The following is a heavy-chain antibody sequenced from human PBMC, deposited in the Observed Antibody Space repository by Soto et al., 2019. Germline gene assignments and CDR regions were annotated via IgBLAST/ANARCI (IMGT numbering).Heavy chain of an antibody. J-gene: IGHJ6*02. CDR3: ARVPCPFDFFYAMGV. CDR2: IFSTGTT. Sequence: SVTLSLPCTVSGDSIGSGNNYWRWIRQAPGKGLEWIGSIFSTGTTYYNPSLKRRLTMSLDTSQHQFSLKLNSVTAASTPVYFCARVPCPFDFFYAMGVLGQGTTGTVSS. CDR1: GDSIGSGNNY. V-gene: IGHV4-30-4*02. D-gene: IGHD3-16*01.